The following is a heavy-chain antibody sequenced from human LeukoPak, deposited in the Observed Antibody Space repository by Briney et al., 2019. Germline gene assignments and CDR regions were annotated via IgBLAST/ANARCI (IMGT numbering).Heavy chain of an antibody. CDR3: AKPRYSYGYLSDY. CDR2: ISGSGGST. J-gene: IGHJ4*02. V-gene: IGHV3-23*01. CDR1: GFTFSSYS. D-gene: IGHD5-18*01. Sequence: PGGSLRLSCAASGFTFSSYSMNWVRQAPGKGLEWVSAISGSGGSTYYADSVKGRFTISRDNSKNTLYLQMNSLRAEDTAVYYCAKPRYSYGYLSDYWGQGTLVTVSS.